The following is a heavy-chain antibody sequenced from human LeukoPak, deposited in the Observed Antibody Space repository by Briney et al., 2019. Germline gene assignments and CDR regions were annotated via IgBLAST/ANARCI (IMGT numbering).Heavy chain of an antibody. D-gene: IGHD3-9*01. J-gene: IGHJ5*02. V-gene: IGHV1-18*01. CDR2: ISAYNGNT. CDR1: GYTFTGYG. Sequence: ASVKVSCKASGYTFTGYGISWVRQAPGQGLEWMGWISAYNGNTNYAQKLQGRVTMTTDTSTSTDYMELRSLRSDDTAVYYCAREFHVPYYDILTGYYNYWFDPWGQGTLVTVSS. CDR3: AREFHVPYYDILTGYYNYWFDP.